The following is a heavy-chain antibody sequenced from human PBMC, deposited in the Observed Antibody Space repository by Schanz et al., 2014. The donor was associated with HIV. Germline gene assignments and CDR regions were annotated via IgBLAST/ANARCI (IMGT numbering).Heavy chain of an antibody. D-gene: IGHD1-26*01. CDR1: GFTFSNYA. V-gene: IGHV3-23*01. CDR2: ISRSGRTT. CDR3: AKDGSWEAFDAFDI. Sequence: QLSESGGDLVQPGGSLRLSCAASGFTFSNYAMAWVRQAPGEGLEWVSAISRSGRTTYYSDSVKGRFTISRDNSKNTLYLQMNSLRAEDTAVYYCAKDGSWEAFDAFDIWGQGTTVTVS. J-gene: IGHJ3*02.